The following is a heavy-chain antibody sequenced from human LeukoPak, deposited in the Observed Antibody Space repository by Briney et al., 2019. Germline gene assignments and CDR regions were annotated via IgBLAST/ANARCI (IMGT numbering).Heavy chain of an antibody. J-gene: IGHJ4*02. CDR3: ATAPPYSSSWPFDY. CDR1: GYTFTSYD. CDR2: MNPNSGNT. D-gene: IGHD6-13*01. Sequence: ASVKVSCKASGYTFTSYDINWMRQATGQGLEWMGWMNPNSGNTGYAQKFQGRVTITRNTSISTAYMELSSLRSEDTAVYYCATAPPYSSSWPFDYWGQGTLVTVSS. V-gene: IGHV1-8*03.